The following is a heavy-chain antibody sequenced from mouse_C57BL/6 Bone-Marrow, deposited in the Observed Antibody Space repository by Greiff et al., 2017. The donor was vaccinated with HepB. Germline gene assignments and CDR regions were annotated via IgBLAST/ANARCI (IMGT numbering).Heavy chain of an antibody. CDR1: GYTFTSYG. Sequence: VQLQQSGAELARPGASVKLSCKASGYTFTSYGISWVKQRTGQGLEWIGEIYPRSGNTYYNEKFKGKATLTADKSSSTAYLQLSSLTSEDTAVYYCARGITTVGGGDWGQGTTLTVSS. CDR2: IYPRSGNT. D-gene: IGHD1-1*01. V-gene: IGHV1-81*01. J-gene: IGHJ2*01. CDR3: ARGITTVGGGD.